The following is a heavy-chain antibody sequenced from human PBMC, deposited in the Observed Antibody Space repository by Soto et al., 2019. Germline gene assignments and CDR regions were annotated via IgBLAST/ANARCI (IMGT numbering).Heavy chain of an antibody. D-gene: IGHD3-3*01. Sequence: PETLSLTCGLPGDSASRVNAWSGGRQAQGKGREWSGEIYHSGTTNDNPSLTGRVPMSVDKYKNQFSLNLTFVTAADTAVYYCARLTGFFNLSPFDPWGQGTPVTVSS. V-gene: IGHV4-4*03. CDR3: ARLTGFFNLSPFDP. CDR1: GDSASRVNA. J-gene: IGHJ5*02. CDR2: IYHSGTT.